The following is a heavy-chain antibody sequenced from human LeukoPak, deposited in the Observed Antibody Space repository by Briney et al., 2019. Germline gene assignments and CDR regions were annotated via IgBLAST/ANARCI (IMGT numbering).Heavy chain of an antibody. V-gene: IGHV3-23*01. J-gene: IGHJ4*02. CDR2: IGGRDGST. CDR3: AKGHYYGSGSLDY. Sequence: GGSLRLSCAASGFTFSSYGMSWVRQAPGKGLEWVSAIGGRDGSTYYADSVKGRFTISRDNSKNTLYVQMNSLRAEDTAAYYCAKGHYYGSGSLDYWGQGTLVTVSS. D-gene: IGHD3-10*01. CDR1: GFTFSSYG.